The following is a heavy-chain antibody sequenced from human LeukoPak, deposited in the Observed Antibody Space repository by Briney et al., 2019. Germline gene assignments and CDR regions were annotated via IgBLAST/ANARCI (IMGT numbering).Heavy chain of an antibody. V-gene: IGHV3-21*01. CDR1: GFSFNSYT. CDR3: VRDVSRRIGMDV. D-gene: IGHD2/OR15-2a*01. Sequence: KSGGSLRLSCLASGFSFNSYTMNWVREAPGKGMEWVSTISPVSSYTWYAESVKGRFTISRDNPKNSLYLQMHSLRAEDTAVYYCVRDVSRRIGMDVWGQGTTVTVFS. J-gene: IGHJ6*02. CDR2: ISPVSSYT.